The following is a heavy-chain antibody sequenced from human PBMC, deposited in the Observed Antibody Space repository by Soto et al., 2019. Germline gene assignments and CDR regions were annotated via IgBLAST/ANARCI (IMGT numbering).Heavy chain of an antibody. CDR3: AKDRGGEFTSSRYFDY. V-gene: IGHV3-23*01. D-gene: IGHD3-16*01. CDR1: GFGFSSYA. Sequence: GGSLRLSCAASGFGFSSYAMSWVRQAPGKGLEWVSGITPGGGTTNYADSVKGRFTISRDNSNNTLYLETNSLRVEDTAIYYCAKDRGGEFTSSRYFDYWGQGTMVTVYS. CDR2: ITPGGGTT. J-gene: IGHJ4*02.